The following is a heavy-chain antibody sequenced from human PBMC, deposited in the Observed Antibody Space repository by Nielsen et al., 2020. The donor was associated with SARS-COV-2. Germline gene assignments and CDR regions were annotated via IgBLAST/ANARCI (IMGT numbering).Heavy chain of an antibody. Sequence: GGSLRLSCAASGFTVSSNYMSWVRQAPGKGLEWVSVIYSGGSTYYADSVKGRFTISRDNSKNTLYLQMNSLRAEDTAVYYCARGYSSGWADDAFDIWGQGTMVTVSS. CDR1: GFTVSSNY. D-gene: IGHD6-19*01. CDR3: ARGYSSGWADDAFDI. J-gene: IGHJ3*02. V-gene: IGHV3-53*01. CDR2: IYSGGST.